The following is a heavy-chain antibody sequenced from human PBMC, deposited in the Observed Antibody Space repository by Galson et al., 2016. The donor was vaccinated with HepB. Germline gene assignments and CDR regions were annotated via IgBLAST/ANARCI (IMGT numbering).Heavy chain of an antibody. CDR3: TTDESRPEDYYDS. CDR1: GFTFTNAW. CDR2: IKSKSYGGRI. Sequence: SLRLSCAASGFTFTNAWISWVRQAPGKGLEWVARIKSKSYGGRIDYAAPVKGRFTISRDDSASTSYLQMNSLEVEDTGVYYCTTDESRPEDYYDSWGQGTRVTVSS. J-gene: IGHJ4*02. D-gene: IGHD3-22*01. V-gene: IGHV3-15*05.